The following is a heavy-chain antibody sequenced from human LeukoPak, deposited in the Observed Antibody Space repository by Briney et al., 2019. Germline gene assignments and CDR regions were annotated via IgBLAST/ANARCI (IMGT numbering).Heavy chain of an antibody. D-gene: IGHD6-6*01. J-gene: IGHJ4*02. Sequence: GGSLRLSCEGSAFIFSGHWMNWVRQTPGKGLEWVASIKEDGSERQYVDSVKGRFTISRDNAKSSLTLQMDSLRAEDTAVYYCATSRRDSQYYFNPWGQGTLVIVSS. V-gene: IGHV3-7*01. CDR2: IKEDGSER. CDR1: AFIFSGHW. CDR3: ATSRRDSQYYFNP.